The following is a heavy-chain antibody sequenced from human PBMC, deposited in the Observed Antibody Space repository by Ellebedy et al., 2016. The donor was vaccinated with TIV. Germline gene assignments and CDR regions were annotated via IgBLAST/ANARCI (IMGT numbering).Heavy chain of an antibody. CDR3: ARVADILTGYPAYFDL. CDR1: GGSFSGYY. Sequence: SETLSLXCAVYGGSFSGYYWSWIRQPPGKGLEWIGEINHSGSTNYNPSLKSRVTISVDTSKNQFSLKLSSVTAADTAVYYCARVADILTGYPAYFDLWGRGTLVTVSS. CDR2: INHSGST. D-gene: IGHD3-9*01. V-gene: IGHV4-34*01. J-gene: IGHJ2*01.